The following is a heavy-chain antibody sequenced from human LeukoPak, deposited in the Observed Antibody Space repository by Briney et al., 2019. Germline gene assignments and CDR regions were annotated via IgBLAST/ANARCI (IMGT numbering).Heavy chain of an antibody. CDR3: ARGSRAIVATKFARGRYMDV. V-gene: IGHV3-30*04. CDR1: GFTFSSYV. CDR2: ISHDGSNK. Sequence: GGSLRLSCAASGFTFSSYVMHWVRQDPGKGLEWVAVISHDGSNKYYADSVKGRFTISRDNSKNTLYLQMNSLRTEDTAVYYCARGSRAIVATKFARGRYMDVWGKGTTVTVSS. J-gene: IGHJ6*03. D-gene: IGHD5-12*01.